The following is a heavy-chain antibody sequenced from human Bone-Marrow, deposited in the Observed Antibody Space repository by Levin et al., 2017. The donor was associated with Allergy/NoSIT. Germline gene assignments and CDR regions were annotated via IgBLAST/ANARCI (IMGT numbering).Heavy chain of an antibody. CDR1: GFTFSSYW. CDR3: ARDIPCSGCVGVYDV. D-gene: IGHD6-25*01. CDR2: IKKDGSEK. Sequence: GESLKISCAVSGFTFSSYWMSWLRQAPGKGLEWVANIKKDGSEKYYVDSVKGRFTISRDNAYNSLYLHMNSLSAEDTAVYYCARDIPCSGCVGVYDVWGHGTMVTVSS. V-gene: IGHV3-7*01. J-gene: IGHJ3*01.